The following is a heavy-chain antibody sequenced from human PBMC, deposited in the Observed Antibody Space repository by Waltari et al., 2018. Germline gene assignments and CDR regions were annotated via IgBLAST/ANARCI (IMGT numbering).Heavy chain of an antibody. J-gene: IGHJ4*02. D-gene: IGHD3-3*01. Sequence: EVRLVESGGGLGEPGRRLRLSCSTSGFTFGDYGISWVRQAPGKGLEWVGFIRSKTYYGTAEYAASMKGRFIISRDDSKSVAYLQMNNLKPEDTAVYYCARVEGSFWSGYRFDSWGQGTPVTVSS. CDR3: ARVEGSFWSGYRFDS. CDR2: IRSKTYYGTA. V-gene: IGHV3-49*04. CDR1: GFTFGDYG.